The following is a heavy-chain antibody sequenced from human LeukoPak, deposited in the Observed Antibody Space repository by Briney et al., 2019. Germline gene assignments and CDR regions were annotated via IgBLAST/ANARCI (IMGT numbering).Heavy chain of an antibody. Sequence: ASVTVSCKASGYTFTSYYMHWVRQAPGQGLEWMGIINPSGGSTSYAQKFQGRVTMTRDTSTSTVYMELSSLRSEDTAVYYCARDEDSSGYYPLLDYWGQGTLVTVSS. V-gene: IGHV1-46*01. CDR1: GYTFTSYY. D-gene: IGHD3-22*01. CDR3: ARDEDSSGYYPLLDY. J-gene: IGHJ4*02. CDR2: INPSGGST.